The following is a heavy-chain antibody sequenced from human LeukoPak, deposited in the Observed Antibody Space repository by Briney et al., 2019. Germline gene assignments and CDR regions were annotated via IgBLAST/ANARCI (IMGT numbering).Heavy chain of an antibody. CDR1: GFKVSSRY. V-gene: IGHV3-53*01. CDR3: ARDNGAGYYYYLDV. Sequence: GGSLRLSCAASGFKVSSRYTSWVRQAPVGGLERVSVIYSGGSTYYADYVEGRFIISRDNLKNTVFLQVNSLRVEDTAVYYCARDNGAGYYYYLDVWGKGTTVTVSS. CDR2: IYSGGST. J-gene: IGHJ6*03. D-gene: IGHD6-19*01.